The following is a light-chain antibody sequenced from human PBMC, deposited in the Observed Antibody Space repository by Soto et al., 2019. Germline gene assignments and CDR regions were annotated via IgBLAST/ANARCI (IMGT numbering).Light chain of an antibody. CDR2: GAS. CDR3: QQYVSSVT. CDR1: QSVDSSF. J-gene: IGKJ1*01. V-gene: IGKV3-20*01. Sequence: EIVLTQSPGSLSLSPGERATLSCRASQSVDSSFFAWYQQKPGQAPRLLIYGASKSATGIPDRFSGSGSGTDFTLTISRLEPEDFAVYYCQQYVSSVTFGQGTKVEIK.